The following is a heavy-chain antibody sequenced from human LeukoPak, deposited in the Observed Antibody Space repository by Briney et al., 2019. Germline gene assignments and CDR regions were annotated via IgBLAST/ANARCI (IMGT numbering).Heavy chain of an antibody. V-gene: IGHV3-7*01. CDR2: IKQDGSEK. CDR3: ARDRSGGMDV. Sequence: GGSLRLSCAASGFTSSIYWMSWVRQAPGKGLEWVANIKQDGSEKYYVDSVKGRFTISRDNAKNSLYLQMNSLRAEDTALYYCARDRSGGMDVWGRGTTVTVSS. CDR1: GFTSSIYW. J-gene: IGHJ6*02.